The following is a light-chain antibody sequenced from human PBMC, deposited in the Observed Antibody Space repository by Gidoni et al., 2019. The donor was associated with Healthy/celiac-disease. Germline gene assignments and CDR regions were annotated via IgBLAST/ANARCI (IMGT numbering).Light chain of an antibody. J-gene: IGKJ1*01. CDR2: DAS. Sequence: EIVLTQSPATLSLSPGEGATLSCRASQSVSSYLAWYQQKPGKAPRLLIYDASNRATGIPARFSGSGSGTDFTLTISSLEPEDFAVYYCQQRSNWPTWTFGQGTKVEIK. V-gene: IGKV3-11*01. CDR1: QSVSSY. CDR3: QQRSNWPTWT.